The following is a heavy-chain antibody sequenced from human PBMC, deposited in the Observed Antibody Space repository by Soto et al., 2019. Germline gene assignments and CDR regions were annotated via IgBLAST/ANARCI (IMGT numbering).Heavy chain of an antibody. D-gene: IGHD3-10*01. J-gene: IGHJ6*03. V-gene: IGHV3-23*01. CDR2: ISGSGGST. CDR3: AKGHYYGSGSYSEPPYYYYYMDV. CDR1: GFTFSSYA. Sequence: GGSLRLSCAASGFTFSSYAMSWVRQAPGKGLEWVSAISGSGGSTYYADSVKGRFTISRDNSKNTLYLQMNSLRAEDTAVYYCAKGHYYGSGSYSEPPYYYYYMDVWGKGTTVTVSS.